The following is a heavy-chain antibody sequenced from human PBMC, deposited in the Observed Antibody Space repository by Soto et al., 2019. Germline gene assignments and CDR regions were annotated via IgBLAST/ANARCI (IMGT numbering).Heavy chain of an antibody. CDR1: GFTFSSYA. V-gene: IGHV3-30-3*01. D-gene: IGHD1-26*01. Sequence: GGSLRLSCAASGFTFSSYAMHWVRQAPGKGLEWVAVISYDGSNKYYADSVKGRFTISRDNSKNTLYLQMNSLRAEDTALYYCAKDISSTTAYYGMDVWGQGTTVTVSS. J-gene: IGHJ6*02. CDR2: ISYDGSNK. CDR3: AKDISSTTAYYGMDV.